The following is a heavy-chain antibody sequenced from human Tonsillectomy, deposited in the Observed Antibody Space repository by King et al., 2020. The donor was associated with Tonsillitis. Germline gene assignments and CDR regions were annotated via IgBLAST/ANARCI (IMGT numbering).Heavy chain of an antibody. CDR2: MSHDGISK. J-gene: IGHJ5*01. CDR3: ARDSYWFDS. Sequence: VQLVESGGGVVQPGRSLRLSWAASGFTFSSYSLHWVRQAPGKGLEWVAVMSHDGISKYYADYVKGRFTIARDNSKNTLELQMNSLRAEDTALYYCARDSYWFDSWGQGTLVTVSS. V-gene: IGHV3-30*04. CDR1: GFTFSSYS. D-gene: IGHD6-6*01.